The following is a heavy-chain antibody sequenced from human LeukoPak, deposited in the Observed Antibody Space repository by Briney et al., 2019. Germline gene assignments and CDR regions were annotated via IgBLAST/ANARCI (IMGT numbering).Heavy chain of an antibody. J-gene: IGHJ6*02. Sequence: SETLSLTCAVYGGSFSGYYWSWIRQPPGKGLEWIGEINHSGSTNYNPSLKSRVTISVDTSKNQFSLKLSSVTAADTAVYYCAGVRITMIVVSFYYYGMDVWGQGTTVTVSS. D-gene: IGHD3-22*01. V-gene: IGHV4-34*01. CDR2: INHSGST. CDR3: AGVRITMIVVSFYYYGMDV. CDR1: GGSFSGYY.